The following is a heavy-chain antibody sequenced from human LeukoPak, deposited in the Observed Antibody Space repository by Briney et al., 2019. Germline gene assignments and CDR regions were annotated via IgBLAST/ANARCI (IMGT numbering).Heavy chain of an antibody. CDR1: GSTFTSYD. CDR2: MNPNSGNT. Sequence: ASVKVSCKASGSTFTSYDINWVRQATGQGLEWRGWMNPNSGNTGYAQKFQGRVTMTRNTSISTAYMKLSSLRSEDTAVYYCARGLASMDSSGYYYSWGQGTLVTVSS. D-gene: IGHD3-22*01. J-gene: IGHJ4*02. CDR3: ARGLASMDSSGYYYS. V-gene: IGHV1-8*01.